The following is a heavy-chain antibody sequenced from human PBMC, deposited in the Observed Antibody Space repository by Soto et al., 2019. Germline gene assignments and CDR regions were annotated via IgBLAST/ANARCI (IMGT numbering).Heavy chain of an antibody. D-gene: IGHD3-10*01. CDR2: IYYSGST. CDR3: AGAGGLGMVRGVIIYYGMDV. J-gene: IGHJ6*02. CDR1: GGSISSGGYY. Sequence: PSETLSLTCTVSGGSISSGGYYWSWIRQHPGKGLEWIGYIYYSGSTYYNPSLKSRVTISVDTSKNQFSLKLSSVTAADTAVYYCAGAGGLGMVRGVIIYYGMDVWGQGTTVTVSS. V-gene: IGHV4-31*03.